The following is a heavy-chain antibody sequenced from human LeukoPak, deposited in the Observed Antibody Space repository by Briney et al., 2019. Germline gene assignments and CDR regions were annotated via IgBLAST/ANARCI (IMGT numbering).Heavy chain of an antibody. CDR1: GGSISSTSYY. J-gene: IGHJ6*03. D-gene: IGHD1-1*01. CDR2: INHSGTT. CDR3: ARVSWFPGTSYYYMDV. Sequence: PSETLSLTCTVSGGSISSTSYYWAWIRQPPGKGLEWIGEINHSGTTNYNPSLKSRVTISLDTSKNQFSLKLTSVTAADTAVYYCARVSWFPGTSYYYMDVWGKGTTVTVSS. V-gene: IGHV4-39*07.